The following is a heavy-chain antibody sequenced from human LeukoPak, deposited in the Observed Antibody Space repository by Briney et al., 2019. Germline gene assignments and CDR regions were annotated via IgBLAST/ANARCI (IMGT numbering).Heavy chain of an antibody. CDR3: ARDNRIVVPADIGY. J-gene: IGHJ4*02. D-gene: IGHD2-2*01. Sequence: GGSLRLSCAASGFTFSSYSMNWVRQAPGKGLEWVSSISSSSSYIYYADSVKGRFTISRDTSKNTLYLQMISLRAEGTAVYYCARDNRIVVPADIGYWGQGTLVTVSS. V-gene: IGHV3-21*01. CDR2: ISSSSSYI. CDR1: GFTFSSYS.